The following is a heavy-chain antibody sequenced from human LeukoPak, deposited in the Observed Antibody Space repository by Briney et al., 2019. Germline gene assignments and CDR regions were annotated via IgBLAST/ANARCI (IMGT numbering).Heavy chain of an antibody. CDR3: AREGEIYSYGFGY. D-gene: IGHD5-18*01. Sequence: GGSLRLSCAASGFTFSSYSMNWVRQAPGKGLEWVSSISSSSSYVYYADSVKGRFTISRDNAKNSLYLQMNSLRAEDTAVYYCAREGEIYSYGFGYWGQGTLVTVSS. J-gene: IGHJ4*02. V-gene: IGHV3-21*01. CDR2: ISSSSSYV. CDR1: GFTFSSYS.